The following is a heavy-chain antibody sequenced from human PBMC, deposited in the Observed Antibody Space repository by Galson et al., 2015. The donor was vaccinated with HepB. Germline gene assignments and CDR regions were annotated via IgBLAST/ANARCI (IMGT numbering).Heavy chain of an antibody. CDR1: GYTFTSYA. CDR2: INTNTGNP. D-gene: IGHD3-16*02. V-gene: IGHV7-4-1*02. CDR3: AREGVITFGGVIVVSFDP. J-gene: IGHJ5*02. Sequence: SVKVSCKASGYTFTSYAMNWVRQAPGQGLEWMGWINTNTGNPTYAQGFTGRFVFSLDTSVSTAYLQISSLKAEDTAVYYCAREGVITFGGVIVVSFDPWGQGTLVTVSS.